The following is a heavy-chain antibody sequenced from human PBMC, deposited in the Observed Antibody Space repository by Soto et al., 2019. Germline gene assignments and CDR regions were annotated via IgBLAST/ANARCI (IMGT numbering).Heavy chain of an antibody. CDR3: ARDGGPYYYDSSGYYVPPGLDY. Sequence: ASETLSLTCTVSGGSISSYYWSWIRQPAGKGLEWIGRIYTSGSTNYNPSLKSRVTMSVDTSKNQFSLKLSSVTAADTAVYYCARDGGPYYYDSSGYYVPPGLDYWGQGTLVTVSS. CDR1: GGSISSYY. J-gene: IGHJ4*02. V-gene: IGHV4-4*07. D-gene: IGHD3-22*01. CDR2: IYTSGST.